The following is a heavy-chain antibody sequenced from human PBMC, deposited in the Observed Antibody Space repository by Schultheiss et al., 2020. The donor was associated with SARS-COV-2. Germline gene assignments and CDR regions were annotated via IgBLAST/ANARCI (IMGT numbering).Heavy chain of an antibody. CDR1: GGSISSGGYY. J-gene: IGHJ3*02. CDR2: IYYSGST. Sequence: SQTLSLTCTVSGGSISSGGYYWSWIRQHPGKGLEWIGYIYYSGSTYYNPSLKSRVTISVDTSKNQFSLKLSSVTAADTAVYYCARDRDYLDAFDIWGQGTMVTVSS. CDR3: ARDRDYLDAFDI. D-gene: IGHD2/OR15-2a*01. V-gene: IGHV4-31*03.